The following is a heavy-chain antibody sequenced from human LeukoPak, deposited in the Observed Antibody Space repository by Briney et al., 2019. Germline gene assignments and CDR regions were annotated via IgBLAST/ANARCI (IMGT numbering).Heavy chain of an antibody. V-gene: IGHV3-7*03. Sequence: GGSLRLSCAASGFTFSSYWMSWVRQAPGKGLEWVANIIQDGSEKYYVDSVKGRFTISRDNAKNSLYLQMNSLRAEDTAVYYCARGDSSGWPVFDYWGQGTLVTVSS. CDR3: ARGDSSGWPVFDY. J-gene: IGHJ4*02. CDR1: GFTFSSYW. D-gene: IGHD6-19*01. CDR2: IIQDGSEK.